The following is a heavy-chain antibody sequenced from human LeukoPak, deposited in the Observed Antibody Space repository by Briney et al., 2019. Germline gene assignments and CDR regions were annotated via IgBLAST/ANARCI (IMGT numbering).Heavy chain of an antibody. J-gene: IGHJ5*02. V-gene: IGHV4-39*01. CDR3: ARHLGGCCSSTSCLGWFDP. CDR2: IYYSGST. CDR1: GGSISSSSYY. D-gene: IGHD2-2*01. Sequence: PSETLSLTCTVSGGSISSSSYYWGWIRQPPGKGLEWIGSIYYSGSTYYNPSLKSRVTISVDTSKNQFSLKLSSVTAADTAVYYCARHLGGCCSSTSCLGWFDPWGQGTLVTVSS.